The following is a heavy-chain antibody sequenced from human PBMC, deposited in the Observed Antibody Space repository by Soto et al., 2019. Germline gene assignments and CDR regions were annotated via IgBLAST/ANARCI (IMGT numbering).Heavy chain of an antibody. CDR3: AIPKHLYSSSSGS. J-gene: IGHJ4*02. D-gene: IGHD6-13*01. CDR1: GGTFSSYA. Sequence: QVQLVQSGAEVKKPGSSLKVSCKTSGGTFSSYAISWVRQAPGQGLEWMGGSIPILGTANDAQKFQDRVTITCDKSTSRFYMEVRSLRSDDTAVYYCAIPKHLYSSSSGSWGQGTLVPAS. CDR2: SIPILGTA. V-gene: IGHV1-69*06.